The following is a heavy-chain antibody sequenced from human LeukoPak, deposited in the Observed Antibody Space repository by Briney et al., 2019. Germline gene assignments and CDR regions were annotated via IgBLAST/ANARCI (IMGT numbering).Heavy chain of an antibody. CDR2: IYYTGST. D-gene: IGHD3-9*01. CDR1: GASMSDYY. CDR3: VRRVRYFGQNDY. Sequence: PSETLSLTCTVSGASMSDYYWSWIRQPPGKGLEWIGYIYYTGSTNYNPSLKSRVTMSVDTSKNQISLKLSSVTAADSAVYYSVRRVRYFGQNDYWGQGTLVTVSS. V-gene: IGHV4-59*08. J-gene: IGHJ4*02.